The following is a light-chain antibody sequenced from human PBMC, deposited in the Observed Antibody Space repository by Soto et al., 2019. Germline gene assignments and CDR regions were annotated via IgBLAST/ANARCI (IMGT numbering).Light chain of an antibody. CDR1: QSISSW. CDR2: KAS. V-gene: IGKV1-5*03. Sequence: DIQMTQSPSTLSASVGDRVTITCRASQSISSWLAWYQQKPGKAPKSLIYKASILASGVPSRFSGSGSGTQFTLTLSSLQPDDSATYHCQQYLSYPITFGQGTRLEIK. CDR3: QQYLSYPIT. J-gene: IGKJ5*01.